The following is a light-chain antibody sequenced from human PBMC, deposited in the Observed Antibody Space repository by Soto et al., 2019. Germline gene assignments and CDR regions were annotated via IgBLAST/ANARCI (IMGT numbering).Light chain of an antibody. CDR2: GAS. Sequence: EIVLTQSPGTLSLSPGEEATLSCRASQSVDSNYLAWYQQKPGQTPRLIIYGASGRADGIPHRFSGSGFGTDFTLTISNVEPEDFAVYYCQKYGTPRSVTFGQGTRLEIK. V-gene: IGKV3-20*01. CDR1: QSVDSNY. CDR3: QKYGTPRSVT. J-gene: IGKJ5*01.